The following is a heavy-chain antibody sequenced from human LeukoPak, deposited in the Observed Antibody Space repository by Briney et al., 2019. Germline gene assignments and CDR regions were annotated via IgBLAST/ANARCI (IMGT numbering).Heavy chain of an antibody. V-gene: IGHV3-48*03. CDR1: GFTFSSYE. J-gene: IGHJ4*02. CDR2: ISSSGSTI. D-gene: IGHD3-10*01. CDR3: AGRLLWFGELLGVFDY. Sequence: GGSLRLSCAASGFTFSSYEMNWVRQAPGKGLEWVSYISSSGSTIYYAGSVKGRFTISRDNAKNSLYLQMNSLRAEDTAVYYCAGRLLWFGELLGVFDYWGQGTLVTVSS.